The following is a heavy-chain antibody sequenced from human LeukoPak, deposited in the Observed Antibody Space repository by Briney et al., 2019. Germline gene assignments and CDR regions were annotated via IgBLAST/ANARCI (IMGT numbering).Heavy chain of an antibody. Sequence: SETLSLTCTVSGGSISSSSYYWGWIRQPPGKGLEWIGSIYYSGSTYYNPSLKSRVTISVDTSKNQFSLKLSSVTAADTAVYYCARVGVGATIHFDYWGQGTLVTVSS. D-gene: IGHD1-26*01. V-gene: IGHV4-39*07. J-gene: IGHJ4*02. CDR2: IYYSGST. CDR3: ARVGVGATIHFDY. CDR1: GGSISSSSYY.